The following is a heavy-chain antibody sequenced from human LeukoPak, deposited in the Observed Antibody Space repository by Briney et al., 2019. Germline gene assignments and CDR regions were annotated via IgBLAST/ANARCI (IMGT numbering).Heavy chain of an antibody. D-gene: IGHD1-14*01. J-gene: IGHJ6*02. CDR2: IIPIFGTA. CDR3: AREGRDPESDYYYGMDV. V-gene: IGHV1-69*01. CDR1: GGTFSSYA. Sequence: GSSVKVSCKASGGTFSSYAISWVRQAPGQGLEWMGGIIPIFGTANYAQKFQGRVTITADESTSTAYMELSSLRSEDTAVYYCAREGRDPESDYYYGMDVWGQGTTVTVSS.